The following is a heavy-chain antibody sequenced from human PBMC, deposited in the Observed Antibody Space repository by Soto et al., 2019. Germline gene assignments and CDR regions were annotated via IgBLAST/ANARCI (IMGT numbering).Heavy chain of an antibody. V-gene: IGHV1-18*01. CDR2: ISAYNGNT. D-gene: IGHD3-16*02. CDR1: GYTFTSYG. Sequence: QVQLVQSGAEVKKPGASVKVSCKASGYTFTSYGISWVRQAPGQGLAWMGWISAYNGNTNYAQKLQGRVTMTTDTSTSTAYMELRSLRSDDTAVYYCARDLNDYIWGSYRSGAFDIWGQGTMVTVSS. CDR3: ARDLNDYIWGSYRSGAFDI. J-gene: IGHJ3*02.